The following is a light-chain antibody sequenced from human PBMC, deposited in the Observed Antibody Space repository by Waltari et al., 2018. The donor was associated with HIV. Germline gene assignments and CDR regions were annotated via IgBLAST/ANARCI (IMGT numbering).Light chain of an antibody. V-gene: IGKV3-20*01. J-gene: IGKJ1*01. CDR3: HQYAFSRT. CDR1: QSINNTF. CDR2: GAS. Sequence: EIVLTQSPGTLSLSPGERATLSCRASQSINNTFLAWYRQKRGQVPRLLIYGASSRATGIPYRFSGSGSGTDVTFTISRLTPEDVSMYYCHQYAFSRTFCQGTKVEIK.